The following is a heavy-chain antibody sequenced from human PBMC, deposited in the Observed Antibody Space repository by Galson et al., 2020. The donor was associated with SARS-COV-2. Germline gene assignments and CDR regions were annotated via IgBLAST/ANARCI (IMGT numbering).Heavy chain of an antibody. Sequence: GESLKISCAASGFTFSSYAMHWVRQAPGKGLEWVAVISYDGSNKYYADSVKGRFTISRDNSKNTLYLQMNSLRAEDTAVYYCARDGRYDFWSGYYGGGNYYMDVWGKGTTVTFSS. CDR2: ISYDGSNK. J-gene: IGHJ6*03. CDR3: ARDGRYDFWSGYYGGGNYYMDV. CDR1: GFTFSSYA. V-gene: IGHV3-30*01. D-gene: IGHD3-3*01.